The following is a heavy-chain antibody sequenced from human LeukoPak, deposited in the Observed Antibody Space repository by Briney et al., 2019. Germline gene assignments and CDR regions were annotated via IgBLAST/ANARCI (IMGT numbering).Heavy chain of an antibody. V-gene: IGHV4-61*01. J-gene: IGHJ4*02. CDR1: GGSVSSGSSF. D-gene: IGHD3-22*01. CDR2: IYHSGNT. Sequence: SETLSLTCTVSGGSVSSGSSFWSWIRQPPGKGLEWIGYIYHSGNTNYNPSLKSRVTISVDTSKSQLSLRLNSVTAADTAVYYCARDRDYYDSSGYYFANWGQGTLVTVSS. CDR3: ARDRDYYDSSGYYFAN.